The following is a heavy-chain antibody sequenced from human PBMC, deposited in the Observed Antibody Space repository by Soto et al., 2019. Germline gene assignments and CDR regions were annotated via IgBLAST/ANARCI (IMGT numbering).Heavy chain of an antibody. CDR2: IYSGGST. CDR1: EFTFSSSD. CDR3: ATRPLLPGAP. V-gene: IGHV3-53*01. J-gene: IGHJ3*01. D-gene: IGHD3-22*01. Sequence: EVQLVESGGGLIQPGGSLRLSCAASEFTFSSSDKNWVRQAPGKGLEWVSLIYSGGSTYYADSVKGRFTISRDNSKNTLYLQMSSLRAEDTAVYYCATRPLLPGAPWGQGTMVTVSS.